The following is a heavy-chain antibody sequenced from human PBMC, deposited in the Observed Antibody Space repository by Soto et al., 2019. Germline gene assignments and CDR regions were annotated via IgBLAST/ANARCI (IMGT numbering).Heavy chain of an antibody. D-gene: IGHD2-21*01. V-gene: IGHV5-51*01. J-gene: IGHJ3*02. Sequence: GESLKISCKGSGYSFTSYWIGWVRQMPGKGLEWMGIIYPGDSDTRYSPSFQGQVTISADKSISTAYLQWSSLKASDTAMYYCAISYSIPNSGYCGGDCYAFDIWGQGTMVTVSS. CDR3: AISYSIPNSGYCGGDCYAFDI. CDR1: GYSFTSYW. CDR2: IYPGDSDT.